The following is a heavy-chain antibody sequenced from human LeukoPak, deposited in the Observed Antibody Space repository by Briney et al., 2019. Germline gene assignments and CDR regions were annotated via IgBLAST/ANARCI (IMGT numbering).Heavy chain of an antibody. CDR1: GGSISSGGYY. CDR3: ARNWVSSGYGTDY. CDR2: IYYSGST. Sequence: SQTLSLTCTVSGGSISSGGYYWSWIRQHPGKGLEWIGYIYYSGSTYYNPSLKSRVTISVDTSKSQFSLKLSSVTAADTAVYYCARNWVSSGYGTDYWGQGTLVTVSS. V-gene: IGHV4-31*03. J-gene: IGHJ4*02. D-gene: IGHD3-22*01.